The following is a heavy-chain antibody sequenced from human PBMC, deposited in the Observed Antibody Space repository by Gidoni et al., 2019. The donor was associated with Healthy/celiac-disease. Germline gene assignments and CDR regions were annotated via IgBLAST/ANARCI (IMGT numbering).Heavy chain of an antibody. CDR3: ARNLEGYFDL. CDR1: GGSISSYY. Sequence: QVQLQESGPGLVKPSETLSLTCPVPGGSISSYYWSWIRQPPGKGLEWIGYIYYSGSTNYNPSLKSRVTISVDTSKNQFSLKLSSVTAADTAVYYCARNLEGYFDLWGRGTLVTVSS. D-gene: IGHD3-3*01. J-gene: IGHJ2*01. V-gene: IGHV4-59*01. CDR2: IYYSGST.